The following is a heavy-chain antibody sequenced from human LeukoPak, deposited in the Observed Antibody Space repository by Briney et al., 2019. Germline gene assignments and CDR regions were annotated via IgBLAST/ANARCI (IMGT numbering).Heavy chain of an antibody. J-gene: IGHJ5*02. CDR2: IKQDGSEK. V-gene: IGHV3-7*03. CDR1: GFTSSSYW. D-gene: IGHD1-26*01. Sequence: GGSLRLSCAASGFTSSSYWMSWVRQAPGKGLEWVANIKQDGSEKYYVDSVKGRFTISRDNAKNSLYLQMNSLRAGDTAVYYCARDRALVDAWGQGTLATVSS. CDR3: ARDRALVDA.